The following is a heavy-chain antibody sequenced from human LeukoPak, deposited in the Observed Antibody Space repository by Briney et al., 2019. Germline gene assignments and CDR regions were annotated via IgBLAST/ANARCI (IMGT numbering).Heavy chain of an antibody. CDR1: GYTFTSYG. J-gene: IGHJ4*02. Sequence: ASVKVSCKASGYTFTSYGISWVRQAHGQGLEWMGWISAYNGNTNYAQKLQGRVTMTTDTSTSTAYMELRSLRSDDTAVYYCARRDYGGNWHYFDYWGQGTLVTVSS. CDR2: ISAYNGNT. V-gene: IGHV1-18*01. CDR3: ARRDYGGNWHYFDY. D-gene: IGHD4-23*01.